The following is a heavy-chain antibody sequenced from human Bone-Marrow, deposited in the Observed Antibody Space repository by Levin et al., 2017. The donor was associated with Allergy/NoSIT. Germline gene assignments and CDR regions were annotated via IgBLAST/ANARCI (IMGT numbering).Heavy chain of an antibody. CDR2: INPVNGNT. V-gene: IGHV1-3*01. Sequence: GESLKISCKASGYSFTHYAIHWVRQAPGQRLEWMGWINPVNGNTKYSQNFQGRVTITKDTSASTVYVELSSLRSEDTAVYYCAREVIPRGSSRQWLPLDWFDPWRQGTLVTVSS. CDR3: AREVIPRGSSRQWLPLDWFDP. D-gene: IGHD5-12*01. CDR1: GYSFTHYA. J-gene: IGHJ5*02.